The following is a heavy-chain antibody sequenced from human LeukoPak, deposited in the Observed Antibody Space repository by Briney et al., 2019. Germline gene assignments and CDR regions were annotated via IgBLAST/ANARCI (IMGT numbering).Heavy chain of an antibody. CDR3: ARGLEGGFDILTGYHYFDY. CDR2: INHSGST. V-gene: IGHV4-34*01. Sequence: SETLSLTCAVYAGSFSGYYWSWIRQPPGKGLEWIGEINHSGSTNYNPSLKSRVTISVDTSKNQFSLKLSSVTAADTAVYYCARGLEGGFDILTGYHYFDYWGQGTLVTVSS. CDR1: AGSFSGYY. D-gene: IGHD3-9*01. J-gene: IGHJ4*02.